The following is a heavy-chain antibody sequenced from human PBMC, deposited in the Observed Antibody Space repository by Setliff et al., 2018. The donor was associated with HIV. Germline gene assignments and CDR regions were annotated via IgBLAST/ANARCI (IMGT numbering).Heavy chain of an antibody. J-gene: IGHJ6*03. D-gene: IGHD6-19*01. V-gene: IGHV1-2*06. CDR1: GYTFTGYY. CDR3: AREGSGWYKYYYYYMDV. Sequence: ASVTVSCKASGYTFTGYYTHWVRQAPGQGLEWMGRINPNSGGTNYAQKFQGRVTMTRDTSISTAYMELSRLRPDDTAVYYCAREGSGWYKYYYYYMDVWGKGTTVTVSS. CDR2: INPNSGGT.